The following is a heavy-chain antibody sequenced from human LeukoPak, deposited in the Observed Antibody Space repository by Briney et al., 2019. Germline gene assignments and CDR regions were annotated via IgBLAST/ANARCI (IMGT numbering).Heavy chain of an antibody. D-gene: IGHD2-2*01. J-gene: IGHJ4*02. Sequence: SETLSLTCTVSGGSMNNYYWNWIRQPPGKGLEWIGYSYYSGSTNYNPSLKSRVNISVDTSKNQFSINLSSVTAADTAVYYCARLGSVAMPFDYWGQGTLVTVSS. V-gene: IGHV4-59*08. CDR3: ARLGSVAMPFDY. CDR2: SYYSGST. CDR1: GGSMNNYY.